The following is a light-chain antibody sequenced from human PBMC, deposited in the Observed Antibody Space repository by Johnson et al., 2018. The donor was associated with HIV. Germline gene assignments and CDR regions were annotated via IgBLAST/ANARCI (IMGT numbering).Light chain of an antibody. V-gene: IGLV1-51*02. CDR2: ENN. CDR3: GTWGSSLSAGI. CDR1: SSNIGNNY. Sequence: QSVLTQPPSVSAAPGQKVTISCSGSSSNIGNNYVSWYRQLPGTAPKLLIYENNKRPSGISDRFSGSKSGASATLGITGLQTGDEADYYCGTWGSSLSAGIFGTGPKVTVL. J-gene: IGLJ1*01.